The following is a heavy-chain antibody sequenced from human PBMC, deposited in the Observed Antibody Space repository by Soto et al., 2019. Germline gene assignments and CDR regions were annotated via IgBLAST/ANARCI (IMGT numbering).Heavy chain of an antibody. D-gene: IGHD6-13*01. CDR1: GYSFTSYW. J-gene: IGHJ6*03. V-gene: IGHV5-51*01. CDR3: AGSSWSSKLGYYYYYMDV. Sequence: GESLKISCKGSGYSFTSYWIGWVRQMPGKGLEWTGIIYPGDSDTRYSPSFQGQVTISADKSISTAYLQWSSLKASDTAMYYCAGSSWSSKLGYYYYYMDVWGKGTTVTVSS. CDR2: IYPGDSDT.